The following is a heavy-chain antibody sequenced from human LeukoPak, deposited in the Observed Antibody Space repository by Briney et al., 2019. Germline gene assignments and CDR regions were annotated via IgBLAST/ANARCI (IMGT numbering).Heavy chain of an antibody. V-gene: IGHV1-2*02. J-gene: IGHJ5*02. Sequence: ASVKVSCKASGYTFTGYYMHWVRQAPGQGLEWMGWINPNHGDTNYAQKFQDRVSMTRDTSISTAYMELSSLRSDDTAVYFCARDGGLPVAGRRGNWFDPWGQGTLVIVS. CDR2: INPNHGDT. D-gene: IGHD6-19*01. CDR1: GYTFTGYY. CDR3: ARDGGLPVAGRRGNWFDP.